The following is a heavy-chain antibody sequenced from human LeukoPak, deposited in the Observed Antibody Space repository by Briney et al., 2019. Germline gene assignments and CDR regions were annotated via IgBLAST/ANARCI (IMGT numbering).Heavy chain of an antibody. D-gene: IGHD1-26*01. CDR1: RYSFPMYA. CDR2: INTNTGNP. Sequence: ASVKVSCKASRYSFPMYATNWVRQAPGQGLEWMGWINTNTGNPTYAQGFTGRFVFSLDTSVTTAYLQISSLRAEDTAVYYCARVIKYSFSVGCFDPWGQGTQVTVSS. J-gene: IGHJ5*02. V-gene: IGHV7-4-1*02. CDR3: ARVIKYSFSVGCFDP.